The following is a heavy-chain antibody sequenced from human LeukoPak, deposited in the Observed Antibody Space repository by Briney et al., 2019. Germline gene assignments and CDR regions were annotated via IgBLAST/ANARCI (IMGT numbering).Heavy chain of an antibody. V-gene: IGHV3-23*01. CDR3: AKVSAGYSGYDRYGDPRYYFDY. CDR1: GSTFSSYA. J-gene: IGHJ4*02. CDR2: ISGSGGST. D-gene: IGHD5-12*01. Sequence: GGSLRLSCAASGSTFSSYAMSWVRQAPGKGLEWVSAISGSGGSTYYADSVKGRFTISRDNSKNTLYLQMNSLRAEDTAVYYCAKVSAGYSGYDRYGDPRYYFDYWGQGTLVTVSS.